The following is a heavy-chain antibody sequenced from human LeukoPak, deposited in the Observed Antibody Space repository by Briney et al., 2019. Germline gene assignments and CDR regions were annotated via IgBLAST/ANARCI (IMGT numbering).Heavy chain of an antibody. D-gene: IGHD4-11*01. V-gene: IGHV4-39*01. CDR2: INYGGST. J-gene: IGHJ4*02. CDR1: GGSIRSSHYY. Sequence: SETLSLTCTVSGGSIRSSHYYWGWIRQPPGKGLEWIGSINYGGSTYYNPSLKSRVTISVDTSKNQFSLKLSSVTAADTAVYYCARQTTVTTPFDYWGQGTLVTVSS. CDR3: ARQTTVTTPFDY.